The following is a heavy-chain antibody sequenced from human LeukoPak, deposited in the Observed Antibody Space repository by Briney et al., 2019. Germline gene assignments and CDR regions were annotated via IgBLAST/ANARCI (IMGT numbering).Heavy chain of an antibody. CDR2: INWNGGST. CDR1: GFTFDDYG. V-gene: IGHV3-20*04. D-gene: IGHD3-3*01. J-gene: IGHJ4*02. CDR3: ARDGKGRSITVFGVVIYN. Sequence: GGSLRLSCAASGFTFDDYGMSWVRQAPGKGLECVSGINWNGGSTGYADSVKGRFTISRDNAKNSLYLQMNSLRAEDTALYYCARDGKGRSITVFGVVIYNWGQGTLATVSS.